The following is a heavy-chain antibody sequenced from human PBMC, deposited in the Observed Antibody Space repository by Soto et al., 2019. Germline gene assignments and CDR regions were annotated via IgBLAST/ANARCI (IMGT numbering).Heavy chain of an antibody. J-gene: IGHJ5*02. D-gene: IGHD2-21*02. CDR3: AIGFRGGDAACFDP. CDR2: INAGNGNT. CDR1: GYTFTSYA. V-gene: IGHV1-3*01. Sequence: QVQLVQSGAEVKKPGASVKVSCKASGYTFTSYAMHWVRQAPGQRLEWMGWINAGNGNTKYSQKLQGRVTITRDTSARTAYIEWSSLRSEDTAVYYCAIGFRGGDAACFDPGGQGPLFTVSS.